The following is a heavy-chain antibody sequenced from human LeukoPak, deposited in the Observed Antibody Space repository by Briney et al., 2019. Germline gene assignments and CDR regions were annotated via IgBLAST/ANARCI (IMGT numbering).Heavy chain of an antibody. V-gene: IGHV1-18*01. CDR2: ISAYNGNT. D-gene: IGHD2-8*02. Sequence: ASVKVSCKASGYTFTSYGISWVRQAPGQGLEWMGWISAYNGNTNYAQKLQGRVTMTTDTSTSTAYMELRSLSSDDTAVYYCARVLVVLGWDAFDIWGQGTMVTVSS. CDR3: ARVLVVLGWDAFDI. CDR1: GYTFTSYG. J-gene: IGHJ3*02.